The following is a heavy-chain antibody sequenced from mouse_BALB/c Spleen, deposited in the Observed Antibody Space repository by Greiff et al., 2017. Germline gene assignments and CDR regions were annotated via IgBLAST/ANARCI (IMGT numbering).Heavy chain of an antibody. V-gene: IGHV2-5-1*01. CDR3: AKGDDDEKAWFAY. CDR2: IWRGGST. Sequence: VQLQQSGPSLVQPSQSLSITCTVSGFSLTSYGVHWVRQSPGKGLEWLGVIWRGGSTDYNAAFMSRLSITKDNSKSQVFFKMNSLQADDTAIYYCAKGDDDEKAWFAYWGQGTLVTVSA. D-gene: IGHD2-4*01. CDR1: GFSLTSYG. J-gene: IGHJ3*01.